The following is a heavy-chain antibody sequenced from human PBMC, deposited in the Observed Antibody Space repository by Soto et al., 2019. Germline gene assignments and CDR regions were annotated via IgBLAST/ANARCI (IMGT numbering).Heavy chain of an antibody. CDR3: ARERGPGRYYGDYGRTIDY. CDR1: GFTFSSSG. D-gene: IGHD4-17*01. V-gene: IGHV3-30*03. CDR2: VSFDGSNK. Sequence: QVQVVESGGAVVQPGRSLRLSCEASGFTFSSSGMHWVRQAPGKGLEWVAVVSFDGSNKYYADSVKGRFTISRDNSKKTMYLQMNSLRPEDTAVYYCARERGPGRYYGDYGRTIDYWGQGTQVTVSS. J-gene: IGHJ4*02.